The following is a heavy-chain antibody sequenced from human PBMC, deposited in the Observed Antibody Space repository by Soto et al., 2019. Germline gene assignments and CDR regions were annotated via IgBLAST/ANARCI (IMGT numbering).Heavy chain of an antibody. CDR3: ARDRVGASHNWFDP. Sequence: ASVKVSCKASGYTFTGYYMHWLRQAPGQGLEWMGWINPNSGGTNYAQKFQGRVTMTRDTSISTAYMELSRLRSDDTAVYYCARDRVGASHNWFDPWGQGTLVTVSS. J-gene: IGHJ5*02. D-gene: IGHD1-26*01. CDR1: GYTFTGYY. V-gene: IGHV1-2*02. CDR2: INPNSGGT.